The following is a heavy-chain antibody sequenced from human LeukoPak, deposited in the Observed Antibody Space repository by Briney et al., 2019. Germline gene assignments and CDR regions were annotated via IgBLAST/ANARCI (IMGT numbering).Heavy chain of an antibody. J-gene: IGHJ2*01. CDR2: IYHSGST. CDR1: GGSISRSNW. D-gene: IGHD3-22*01. V-gene: IGHV4-4*02. CDR3: ARQDYYDTGTWYFDL. Sequence: IPSETLSLTCPVSGGSISRSNWWRWVRQPPGKGLEWIGEIYHSGSTKYNPSLKSPVTISMDKSKNQFSLKLSSVSAEDTAVYYCARQDYYDTGTWYFDLWGRGTLVTVSS.